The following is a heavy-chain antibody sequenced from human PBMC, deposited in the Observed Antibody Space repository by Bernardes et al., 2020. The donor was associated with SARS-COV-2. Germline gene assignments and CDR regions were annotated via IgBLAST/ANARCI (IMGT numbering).Heavy chain of an antibody. CDR2: ITGSSNYI. Sequence: GGSLRLSCAASGFTFSSYSMNWVRQAPGKGLEWVSSITGSSNYIYYADSVKGRFTISRDNAKNSLYLQMNSLRAEDTAVYYCALDRTSYYRYGMDVWGQGTTVTVSS. CDR3: ALDRTSYYRYGMDV. CDR1: GFTFSSYS. V-gene: IGHV3-21*01. J-gene: IGHJ6*02. D-gene: IGHD3-10*01.